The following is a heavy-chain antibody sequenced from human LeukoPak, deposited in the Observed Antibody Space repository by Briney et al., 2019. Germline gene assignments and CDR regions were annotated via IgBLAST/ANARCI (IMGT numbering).Heavy chain of an antibody. Sequence: SETLSLTCSVSGGSIRSSSYYWGWIRQPPGKGLEWIGSIHYDGTTYYNPSLKSRVTISLDTSKKQFSLKLNSLTAADTAVYYCTRYTNTWGYFDYWGQGTLVTVSS. CDR2: IHYDGTT. CDR3: TRYTNTWGYFDY. V-gene: IGHV4-39*07. J-gene: IGHJ4*02. D-gene: IGHD6-13*01. CDR1: GGSIRSSSYY.